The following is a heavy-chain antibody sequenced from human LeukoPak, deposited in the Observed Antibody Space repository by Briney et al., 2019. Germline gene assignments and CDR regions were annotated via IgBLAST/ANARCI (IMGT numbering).Heavy chain of an antibody. CDR1: GGSIRSDY. Sequence: PETLSLTCTVSGGSIRSDYWSWIRQPPGKGLEWIGYIYYSGSTNYNPSLKSRATISVDTSKNQFSLKLSSVTAADTAVYYCARAPYGDYCDYWGQGTLVTVSS. CDR2: IYYSGST. D-gene: IGHD4-17*01. V-gene: IGHV4-59*01. CDR3: ARAPYGDYCDY. J-gene: IGHJ4*02.